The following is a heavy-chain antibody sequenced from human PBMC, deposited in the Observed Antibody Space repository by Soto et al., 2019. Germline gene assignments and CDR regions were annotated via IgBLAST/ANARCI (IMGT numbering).Heavy chain of an antibody. V-gene: IGHV1-69*06. CDR3: ARDGRGHYDILTGYSYYYGMDV. CDR2: IIPIFGTA. J-gene: IGHJ6*04. CDR1: GGTFSSYA. D-gene: IGHD3-9*01. Sequence: QVQLVQSGAEVKKPGSSVKVSCKASGGTFSSYAISWVRQAPGQGLEWMGGIIPIFGTANYAQKFQGRVTISAEKSTSTADMELSSRRSDDTAVYYCARDGRGHYDILTGYSYYYGMDVWGEGTTVTVSS.